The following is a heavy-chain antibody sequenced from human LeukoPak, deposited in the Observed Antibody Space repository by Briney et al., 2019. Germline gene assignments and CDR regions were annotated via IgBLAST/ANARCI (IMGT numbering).Heavy chain of an antibody. Sequence: NPSETLSLTCTVSGGSISSYYWSWIRQPPGKGLEWIGEINHSGSTNYNPSLKSRVTISVDTSKNQFSLKLSSVTAADTAVYYCASPGSGRHAFDIWGQGTMVTVSS. CDR1: GGSISSYY. J-gene: IGHJ3*02. CDR3: ASPGSGRHAFDI. V-gene: IGHV4-34*01. CDR2: INHSGST. D-gene: IGHD3-10*01.